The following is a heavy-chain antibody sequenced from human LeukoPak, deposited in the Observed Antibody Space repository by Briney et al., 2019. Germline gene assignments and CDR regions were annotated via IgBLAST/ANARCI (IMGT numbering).Heavy chain of an antibody. V-gene: IGHV4-4*07. CDR3: ARDYDILTGHPLDY. D-gene: IGHD3-9*01. J-gene: IGHJ4*02. CDR1: GGFISSYY. CDR2: IYTSGST. Sequence: SETLSLTCTVSGGFISSYYWSWIRQPAGKGLEWIGRIYTSGSTNYNPSLKSRVTMSVDTSKNQFSLKLSSVTAADTAVYYCARDYDILTGHPLDYWGQGTLVTVSS.